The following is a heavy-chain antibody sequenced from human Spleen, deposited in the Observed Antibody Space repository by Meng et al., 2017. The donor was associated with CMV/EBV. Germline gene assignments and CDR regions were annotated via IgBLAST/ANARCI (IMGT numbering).Heavy chain of an antibody. CDR1: GFTVSSNY. CDR2: IYSGGST. D-gene: IGHD2-2*01. V-gene: IGHV3-53*01. CDR3: AKETDCSSTSCYVGYYYYGMDV. J-gene: IGHJ6*02. Sequence: GESLKISCAASGFTVSSNYMSWVRQAPGKGLEWVSVIYSGGSTYYADSVKGRFTISRDNSKNTLYLQMNSLRAEDTAVYYCAKETDCSSTSCYVGYYYYGMDVWGQGTTVTVSS.